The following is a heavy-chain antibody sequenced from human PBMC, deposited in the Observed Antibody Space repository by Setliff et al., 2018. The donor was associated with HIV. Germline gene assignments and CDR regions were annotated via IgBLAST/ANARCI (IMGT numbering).Heavy chain of an antibody. Sequence: PSETLSLTCTVSGGSISSYYWSWIRQPPGKGLEWIGYIYYSGSTNYNPSLKSRVTISVDTSKNQFSLKLSSVTAADTAVYYCARSVRGYDYYYYYYMDVWGKGTKVTSP. D-gene: IGHD5-12*01. J-gene: IGHJ6*03. CDR3: ARSVRGYDYYYYYYMDV. CDR2: IYYSGST. V-gene: IGHV4-59*01. CDR1: GGSISSYY.